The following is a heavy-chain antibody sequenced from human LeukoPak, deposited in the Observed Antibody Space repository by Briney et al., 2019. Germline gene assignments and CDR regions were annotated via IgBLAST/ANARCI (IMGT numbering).Heavy chain of an antibody. CDR2: IIPNSGAT. J-gene: IGHJ4*02. CDR3: ARQLGATSRDY. D-gene: IGHD1-26*01. V-gene: IGHV1-2*02. Sequence: ASVKVSCKASGYTFTGYYMHWVRQAPGQGLEWMGWIIPNSGATNYAQNLQGRVTMTRDTSISTAYMELKRLTSDDTAVYYCARQLGATSRDYWGQGTLVTVS. CDR1: GYTFTGYY.